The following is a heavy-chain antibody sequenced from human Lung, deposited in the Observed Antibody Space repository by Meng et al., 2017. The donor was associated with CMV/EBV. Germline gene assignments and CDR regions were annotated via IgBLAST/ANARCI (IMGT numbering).Heavy chain of an antibody. V-gene: IGHV3-74*01. Sequence: VRLVESXXXXVXXGGSLRLSWEGSGFTFSSYWMHWVRQAPGKGLVWVSRINEDGNSISYADSVKGRFTISRDNAKNTLYLQMNSLRVEDTAVYYCARGVGESLGWEMGYWGQGILFTVSS. CDR2: INEDGNSI. J-gene: IGHJ4*02. CDR1: GFTFSSYW. D-gene: IGHD1-26*01. CDR3: ARGVGESLGWEMGY.